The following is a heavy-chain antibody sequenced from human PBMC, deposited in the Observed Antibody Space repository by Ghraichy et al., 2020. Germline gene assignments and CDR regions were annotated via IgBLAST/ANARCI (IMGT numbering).Heavy chain of an antibody. CDR3: ASGDYYDSSGYYNYYFDY. CDR2: INHSGST. D-gene: IGHD3-22*01. J-gene: IGHJ4*02. Sequence: SQTLPLTCAVYGGSFSGYYWSWIRQPPGKGLEWIGEINHSGSTNYNPSLKSRVTISVDTSKNQFSLKLSSVTAADTAVYYCASGDYYDSSGYYNYYFDYWGQGTLVTVSS. CDR1: GGSFSGYY. V-gene: IGHV4-34*01.